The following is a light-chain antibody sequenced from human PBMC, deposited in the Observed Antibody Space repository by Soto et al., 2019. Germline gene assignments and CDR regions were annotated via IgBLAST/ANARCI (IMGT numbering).Light chain of an antibody. Sequence: AIRMTQSPSSFSASTGDRVTITCRASQGISSHLAWYQVKPGKAPRLLIYTASYLESGVPSRFSGSGSGTGFTLPISSLQSEDLAVSYRPQCFSYPLSFGGGTKVEIK. CDR3: PQCFSYPLS. CDR1: QGISSH. CDR2: TAS. V-gene: IGKV1-8*01. J-gene: IGKJ4*01.